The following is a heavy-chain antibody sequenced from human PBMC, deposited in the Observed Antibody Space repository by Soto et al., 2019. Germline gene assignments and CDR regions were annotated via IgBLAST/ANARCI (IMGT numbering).Heavy chain of an antibody. V-gene: IGHV1-69*13. D-gene: IGHD2-2*01. J-gene: IGHJ4*02. CDR1: GGTFSSYS. CDR3: ARDDCSSTSCYFFY. Sequence: GASVKVSCKASGGTFSSYSISWVRQAPGQGLEWMGGIIPIFGTANYAQKFQGRVTITADESTSTAYMELSSLRSEDTAVYYCARDDCSSTSCYFFYWGQGTLVTVSS. CDR2: IIPIFGTA.